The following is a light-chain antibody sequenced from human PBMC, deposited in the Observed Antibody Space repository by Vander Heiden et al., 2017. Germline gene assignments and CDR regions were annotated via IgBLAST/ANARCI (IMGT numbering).Light chain of an antibody. V-gene: IGKV1-8*01. CDR2: AAS. CDR1: QGISSY. CDR3: QQYYSYLT. J-gene: IGKJ4*01. Sequence: IRMTQSPSSFSASTGDRVTITCRASQGISSYLAWYQQKPGKAPKLLIYAASTLQSGVPSRFSGSGSGTDFTLTISCLQSEDFATYYCQQYYSYLTFGGGTKVEIK.